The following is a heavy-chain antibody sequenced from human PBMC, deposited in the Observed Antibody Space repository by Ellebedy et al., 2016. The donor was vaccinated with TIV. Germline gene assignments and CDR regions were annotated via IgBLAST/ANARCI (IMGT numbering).Heavy chain of an antibody. CDR1: GFTFSSSA. CDR3: ARPDSEDNYMDV. Sequence: GESLKISXAASGFTFSSSAMHWVRQAPGGGLGWVAVISNDGSDKYYADSVKGRFTISRDNSKNTLFLQMNSLRAEDTAVYYCARPDSEDNYMDVWGKGTAVTVSS. V-gene: IGHV3-30-3*01. J-gene: IGHJ6*03. CDR2: ISNDGSDK.